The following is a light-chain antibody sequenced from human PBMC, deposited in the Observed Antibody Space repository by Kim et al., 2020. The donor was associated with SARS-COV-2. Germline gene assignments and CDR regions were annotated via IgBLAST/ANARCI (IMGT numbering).Light chain of an antibody. CDR3: QQYDTLIT. Sequence: DIQMTQSPSSLSASIGDKVTFTCQASQDIGTYLNWYQQKPGRAPRFLIYGASNLETGVPSRFSGSGSGTDFSLTISSLQPDDVATYYCQQYDTLITFGGGTKVDIK. CDR2: GAS. J-gene: IGKJ4*01. V-gene: IGKV1-33*01. CDR1: QDIGTY.